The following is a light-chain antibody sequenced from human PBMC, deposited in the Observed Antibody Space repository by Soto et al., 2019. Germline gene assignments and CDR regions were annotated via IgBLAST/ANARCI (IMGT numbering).Light chain of an antibody. Sequence: DIQMTQSPSTLSASVGDRVTITCRASQRISSWLAWYQQKPGKAPKLLIYKASSLESGVPSRFSGSGSGTEFTLTISSLQPDDFATYYGQQYNSYLYTFGQGTKLEIK. CDR2: KAS. J-gene: IGKJ2*01. CDR1: QRISSW. CDR3: QQYNSYLYT. V-gene: IGKV1-5*03.